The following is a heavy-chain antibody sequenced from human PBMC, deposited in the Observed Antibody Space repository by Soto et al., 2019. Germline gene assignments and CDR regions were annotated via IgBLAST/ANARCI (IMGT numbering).Heavy chain of an antibody. Sequence: GGSLRLSCAASGFTFSIYAMSWVRQAPGKGLEWVSSIGGGGSSTYYADSVRGRFTISRDNSKNTLYLQMSSLRAEDTAVYFCAKGTADIDYWGQGTLVTVSS. CDR3: AKGTADIDY. CDR1: GFTFSIYA. D-gene: IGHD3-10*01. V-gene: IGHV3-23*01. CDR2: IGGGGSST. J-gene: IGHJ4*02.